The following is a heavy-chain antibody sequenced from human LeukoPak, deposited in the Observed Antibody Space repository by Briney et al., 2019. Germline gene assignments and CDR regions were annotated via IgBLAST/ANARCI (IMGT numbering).Heavy chain of an antibody. CDR3: ARGSRLQTLFYYYYYMDV. D-gene: IGHD3-10*01. CDR2: INPNSGGT. CDR1: GGTFSSYA. J-gene: IGHJ6*03. V-gene: IGHV1-2*02. Sequence: VASVKVSCKTSGGTFSSYAISWVRQAPGQGLEWMGWINPNSGGTKYAQKFQGRVTMIRDASISTAYMELSRLRSDDTAVYYCARGSRLQTLFYYYYYMDVWGKGTTVTVSS.